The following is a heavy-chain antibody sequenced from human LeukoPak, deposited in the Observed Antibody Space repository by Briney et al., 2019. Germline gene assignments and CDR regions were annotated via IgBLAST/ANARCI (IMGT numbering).Heavy chain of an antibody. Sequence: GGSLRLSCAASGFTFSDYYMRWIRQAPGKGLEWVSYISSTISYTNYADSVKGRFTISRYNANTSLYLQMNSLIAEDTAVYYCARAPGGYSYGTPNFDYWGQGTLVTVSS. CDR3: ARAPGGYSYGTPNFDY. CDR2: ISSTISYT. CDR1: GFTFSDYY. D-gene: IGHD5-18*01. V-gene: IGHV3-11*06. J-gene: IGHJ4*02.